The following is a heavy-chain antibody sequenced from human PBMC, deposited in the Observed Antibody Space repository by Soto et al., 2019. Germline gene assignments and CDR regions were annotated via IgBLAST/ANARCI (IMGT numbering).Heavy chain of an antibody. Sequence: ASVKVSCKASGYTFTIYGIIWVRQAPGKGLKWMGWISAYNGNTNYAQKLQGRVTMTTDTSTSTAYMELRSLRSDDTAVYYCARDLPPAYCGGDCYDAFDIWGQGTMVTVSS. CDR1: GYTFTIYG. CDR2: ISAYNGNT. V-gene: IGHV1-18*01. D-gene: IGHD2-21*02. J-gene: IGHJ3*02. CDR3: ARDLPPAYCGGDCYDAFDI.